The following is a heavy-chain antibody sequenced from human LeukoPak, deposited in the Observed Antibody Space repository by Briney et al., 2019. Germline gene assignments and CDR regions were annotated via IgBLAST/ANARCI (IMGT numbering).Heavy chain of an antibody. J-gene: IGHJ3*02. D-gene: IGHD3-16*01. V-gene: IGHV3-66*01. CDR3: ARFWVWAFDI. CDR1: GFTVSTNY. Sequence: PGGSLRLSCAASGFTVSTNYMSWVRQAPGKGLEWVSVIYSGGSTYYADSVRGRFTISRDNSKNTLYLQMNSLRAEDTAVYYCARFWVWAFDIWGQGTMVTVSS. CDR2: IYSGGST.